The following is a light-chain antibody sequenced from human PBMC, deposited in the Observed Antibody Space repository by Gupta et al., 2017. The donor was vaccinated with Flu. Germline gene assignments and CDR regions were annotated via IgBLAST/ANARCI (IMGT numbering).Light chain of an antibody. Sequence: QSXLTXPXSVSGSXXQSMTISCTGTSSDVGGYNYVSWYQQHPGKAPKLMIYEVSNRPSGVSNRFSGSKSGNTASLTISGLQAEDEADYYCSSYTSSSPWVFGGGTKLTVL. CDR3: SSYTSSSPWV. J-gene: IGLJ3*02. CDR1: SSDVGGYNY. CDR2: EVS. V-gene: IGLV2-14*01.